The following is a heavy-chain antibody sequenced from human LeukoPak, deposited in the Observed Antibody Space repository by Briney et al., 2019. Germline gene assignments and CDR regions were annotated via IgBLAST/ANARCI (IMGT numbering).Heavy chain of an antibody. V-gene: IGHV4-59*01. D-gene: IGHD1-26*01. J-gene: IGHJ4*02. Sequence: ETLSLTCTVSGGSISSYYWSWIRQPPGKGLEWIGYIYYSGSTNYNPSLKSRVTISVDTSKNQFSLKLSSVTAADTAVYYCAREDLVLGATDYWGQGTLVTVSS. CDR1: GGSISSYY. CDR2: IYYSGST. CDR3: AREDLVLGATDY.